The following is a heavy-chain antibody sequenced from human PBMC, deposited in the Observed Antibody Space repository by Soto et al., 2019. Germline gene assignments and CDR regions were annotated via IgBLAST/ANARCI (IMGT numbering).Heavy chain of an antibody. CDR1: GFTFTSSA. CDR3: AADLGIAARPISYYYYYMDV. V-gene: IGHV1-58*02. CDR2: IVVGSGNT. J-gene: IGHJ6*03. D-gene: IGHD6-6*01. Sequence: GASLKVSCKASGFTFTSSAMQCAQHSRGQRLEWIGWIVVGSGNTNYAQKFQERVTITRDMSTSTAYMELSSLRSEDTAVYYCAADLGIAARPISYYYYYMDVWGKGTTVTVSS.